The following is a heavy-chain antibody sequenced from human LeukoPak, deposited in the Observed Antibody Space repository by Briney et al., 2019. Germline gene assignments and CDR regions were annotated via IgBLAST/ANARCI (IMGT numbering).Heavy chain of an antibody. CDR3: AKFYDCSYTSCYAYWYFDL. V-gene: IGHV3-23*01. D-gene: IGHD2-2*01. CDR1: GFTFSNYA. CDR2: ISGSGDNT. Sequence: PGGSLRLSCAASGFTFSNYAMSWVRQAPGKGLEWVSAISGSGDNTYYADSVKGRFTISRDNSKNTLYLQMNSLRAEDTAVYYCAKFYDCSYTSCYAYWYFDLWGRGTLATVSS. J-gene: IGHJ2*01.